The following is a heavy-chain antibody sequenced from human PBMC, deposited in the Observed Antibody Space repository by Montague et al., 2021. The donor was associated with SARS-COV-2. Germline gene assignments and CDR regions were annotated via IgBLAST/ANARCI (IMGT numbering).Heavy chain of an antibody. CDR2: TYYRPQWYN. J-gene: IGHJ6*02. CDR3: ARMAVAPRPGAYYGMDV. Sequence: CAISGDSVSTHSGDWVWMRQSSSRGLEWLGRTYYRPQWYNDYAVSLKTRITITPDTSKNLFSLQLRSVTPDDTAVYYCARMAVAPRPGAYYGMDVWGQGTTVTVSS. V-gene: IGHV6-1*01. D-gene: IGHD6-6*01. CDR1: GDSVSTHSGD.